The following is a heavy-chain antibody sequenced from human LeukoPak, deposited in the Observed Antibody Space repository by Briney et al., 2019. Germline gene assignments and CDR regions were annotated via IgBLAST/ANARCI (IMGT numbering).Heavy chain of an antibody. CDR3: AREPVTGTSNFFAF. Sequence: SETLSLTCTVSGGSISTYYWSWIRQPAGKGLEWIGRVYTSGNTNYNPSLKSRVTMSVDTSKKQFSLKLSSVTAADTAVYYCAREPVTGTSNFFAFWGQGTLVTVSS. CDR2: VYTSGNT. J-gene: IGHJ4*02. V-gene: IGHV4-4*07. CDR1: GGSISTYY. D-gene: IGHD6-19*01.